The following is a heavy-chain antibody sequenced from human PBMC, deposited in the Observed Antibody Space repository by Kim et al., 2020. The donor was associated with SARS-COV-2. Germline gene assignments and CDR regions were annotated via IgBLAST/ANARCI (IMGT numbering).Heavy chain of an antibody. CDR3: ASNGLEELFRADY. CDR1: GGSISSCGYY. J-gene: IGHJ4*02. V-gene: IGHV4-31*03. CDR2: IYYSGST. Sequence: SETLSLTCTVSGGSISSCGYYWSWIRQHPGKGLEWIGYIYYSGSTYYNPSLKSRVTISVDTSKNQFSLKLSSVTAADTAVYYCASNGLEELFRADYWGQGTLVTVSS. D-gene: IGHD3-16*01.